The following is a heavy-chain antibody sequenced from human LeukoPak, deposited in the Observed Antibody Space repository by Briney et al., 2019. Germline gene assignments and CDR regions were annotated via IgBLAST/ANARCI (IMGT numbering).Heavy chain of an antibody. CDR3: TSRRYGSGWPDYYYDGMHV. V-gene: IGHV3-73*01. J-gene: IGHJ6*02. D-gene: IGHD6-19*01. CDR1: GFTFSGSA. Sequence: GGSLRLSCAASGFTFSGSAMHWVRQASGKGLEWVGRIRSKTNNYATAYAASVKGRFTISRDDSKNTAYLQMNSLKTEDTAVYYCTSRRYGSGWPDYYYDGMHVWGQGTTVTLSS. CDR2: IRSKTNNYAT.